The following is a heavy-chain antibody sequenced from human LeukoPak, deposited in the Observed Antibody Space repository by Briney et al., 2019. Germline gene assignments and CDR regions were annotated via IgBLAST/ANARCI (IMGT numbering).Heavy chain of an antibody. CDR3: AKGASLVVRGYYYMDV. CDR2: ISYDGSNK. D-gene: IGHD2-2*01. Sequence: QTGGSLRLSCAASGFTFSSYGMHWVRQAPGKGLEWVAVISYDGSNKYYADSVKGRFTISRDNSKNTLYLQMNSLRAEDTAVYYCAKGASLVVRGYYYMDVWGKGTTVTVSS. V-gene: IGHV3-30*18. CDR1: GFTFSSYG. J-gene: IGHJ6*03.